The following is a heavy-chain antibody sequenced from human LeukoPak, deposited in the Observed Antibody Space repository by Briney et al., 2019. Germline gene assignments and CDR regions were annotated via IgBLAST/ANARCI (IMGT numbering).Heavy chain of an antibody. Sequence: GGSLRLSCAASGFTVSSNYMSWVRQAPGKGLEWVSVVYSGGTTYYADSVKGRFTISRDNSKNTLYLQMNSLRAEDTAVYYCARVLGNGPFDYWGQGTLVTVSS. J-gene: IGHJ4*02. CDR1: GFTVSSNY. V-gene: IGHV3-66*01. CDR3: ARVLGNGPFDY. CDR2: VYSGGTT.